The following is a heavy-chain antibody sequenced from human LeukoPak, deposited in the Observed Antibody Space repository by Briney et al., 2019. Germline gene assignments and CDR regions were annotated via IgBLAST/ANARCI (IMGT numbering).Heavy chain of an antibody. D-gene: IGHD3-10*01. CDR2: ISDSGGTT. CDR3: AKDYFASGSYFDY. V-gene: IGHV3-23*01. CDR1: GLTVTSYA. J-gene: IGHJ4*02. Sequence: GGSLRLSCAASGLTVTSYAMTWVRQAPGKGLEWVSTISDSGGTTYYTDSVKDRFTISRDNSKNTLYLQMNSLRAEDTAVYYCAKDYFASGSYFDYWGQGTLVTVSS.